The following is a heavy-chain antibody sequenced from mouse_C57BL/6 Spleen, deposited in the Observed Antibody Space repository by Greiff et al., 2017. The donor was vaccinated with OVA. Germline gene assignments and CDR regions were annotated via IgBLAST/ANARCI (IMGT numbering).Heavy chain of an antibody. CDR1: GYTFTSYW. CDR2: IHPNSGST. CDR3: AREDYYGSSYVWYFDV. Sequence: VQLQQSGAELVKPGASVKLSCKASGYTFTSYWMHWVKQRPGQGLEWIGMIHPNSGSTNYNEKFKSKATLTVDKSSSTAYMQLSSLTSEDSAVYYCAREDYYGSSYVWYFDVWGTGTTVTVSS. V-gene: IGHV1-64*01. J-gene: IGHJ1*03. D-gene: IGHD1-1*01.